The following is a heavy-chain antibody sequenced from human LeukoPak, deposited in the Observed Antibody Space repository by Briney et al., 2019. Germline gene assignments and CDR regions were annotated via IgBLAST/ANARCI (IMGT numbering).Heavy chain of an antibody. CDR2: ISYGGSNK. CDR3: ARAPIVVVPAAMPGAFDI. CDR1: GFTFSSYA. J-gene: IGHJ3*02. D-gene: IGHD2-2*01. V-gene: IGHV3-30-3*01. Sequence: GGSLRLSCAASGFTFSSYAMHWVRQAPGKGLEWVAVISYGGSNKYYADSVKGRFTISRDNSKNTLYLQMNSLRAEDTAVYYCARAPIVVVPAAMPGAFDIWGQGTMVTVSS.